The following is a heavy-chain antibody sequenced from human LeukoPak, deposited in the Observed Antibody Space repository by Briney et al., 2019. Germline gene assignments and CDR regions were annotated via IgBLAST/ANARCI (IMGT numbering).Heavy chain of an antibody. CDR2: IYPGYSDA. Sequence: GESLKISCKGSGYSFTTYWIGWVRQVPGKGLEWMGLIYPGYSDAKYSPSFQGQVTLSVDASISTAYLQLSGLRASDTAIYYCVRFGLTSSLDHWGQGTLVTVSS. CDR1: GYSFTTYW. CDR3: VRFGLTSSLDH. V-gene: IGHV5-51*01. J-gene: IGHJ5*02. D-gene: IGHD6-13*01.